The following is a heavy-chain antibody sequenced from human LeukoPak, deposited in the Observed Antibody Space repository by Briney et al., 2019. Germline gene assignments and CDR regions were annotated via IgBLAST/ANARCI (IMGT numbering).Heavy chain of an antibody. CDR2: INHSGST. J-gene: IGHJ4*02. CDR3: ARGRGRGYFDY. D-gene: IGHD6-25*01. CDR1: GGSFSGYY. Sequence: SETLSLTCAVYGGSFSGYYWSWIRQPPGKGLEWIGEINHSGSTNYNPSLKSRVTISVDTSKNQFSLKLSSVTAADTAVYYCARGRGRGYFDYRGQGTLVTVSS. V-gene: IGHV4-34*01.